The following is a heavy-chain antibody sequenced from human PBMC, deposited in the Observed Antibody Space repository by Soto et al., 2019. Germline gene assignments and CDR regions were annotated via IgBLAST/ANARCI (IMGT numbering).Heavy chain of an antibody. J-gene: IGHJ6*02. D-gene: IGHD3-10*01. V-gene: IGHV4-31*03. Sequence: QVQLQESGPGLVKPSQTLSLTCTVSGGSISSGGYYWSWIRQHPGKGLEWIGYIYYSGSTYYNPSLKSRVAISVDTSKNQFSLKLSSVTAADTAVYYCAGYRVRGVMGYYYGMDVWGQGTTVTVSS. CDR3: AGYRVRGVMGYYYGMDV. CDR1: GGSISSGGYY. CDR2: IYYSGST.